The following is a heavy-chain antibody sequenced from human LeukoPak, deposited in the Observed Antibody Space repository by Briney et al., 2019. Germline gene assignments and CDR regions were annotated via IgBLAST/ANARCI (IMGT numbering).Heavy chain of an antibody. D-gene: IGHD6-13*01. CDR2: IYCGDSDT. V-gene: IGHV5-51*01. Sequence: GESLKISCKAFGYSFTNYWIGWVRQMPGKGLEWMGIIYCGDSDTRYSPSFQGQVTISVDKSISTAYLQWSSLKASDTAMYYCARFSYSTKAVDYWGQGSLVTVSS. CDR3: ARFSYSTKAVDY. CDR1: GYSFTNYW. J-gene: IGHJ4*02.